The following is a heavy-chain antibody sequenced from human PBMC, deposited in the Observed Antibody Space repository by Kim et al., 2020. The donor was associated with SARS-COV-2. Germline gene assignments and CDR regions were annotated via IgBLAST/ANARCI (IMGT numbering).Heavy chain of an antibody. D-gene: IGHD6-13*01. CDR1: GFTFSSYS. Sequence: GGSLRLSCAASGFTFSSYSMNWVRQAPGKGLEWVSSISSSSSYIYYADSVKGRFTISRDNAKNSLYLQMNSLRAEDTAVYYCARGGQLVRVLHAEYFQHWGKGTLVTVSS. J-gene: IGHJ1*01. CDR2: ISSSSSYI. CDR3: ARGGQLVRVLHAEYFQH. V-gene: IGHV3-21*01.